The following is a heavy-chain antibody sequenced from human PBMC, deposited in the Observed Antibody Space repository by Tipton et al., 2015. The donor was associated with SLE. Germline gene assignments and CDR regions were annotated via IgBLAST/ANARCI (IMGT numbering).Heavy chain of an antibody. Sequence: SLRLSCTASGFTFGDYAMSWVRQAPGKGLEWVGFIRSKAYGGTTEYAASVKGRFTISRDDSKSIAYLQMNSLKTEDTALYYCTGDSIGPHSFDIWVQGTMVSVSS. CDR2: IRSKAYGGTT. J-gene: IGHJ3*02. V-gene: IGHV3-49*04. CDR3: TGDSIGPHSFDI. CDR1: GFTFGDYA. D-gene: IGHD3-22*01.